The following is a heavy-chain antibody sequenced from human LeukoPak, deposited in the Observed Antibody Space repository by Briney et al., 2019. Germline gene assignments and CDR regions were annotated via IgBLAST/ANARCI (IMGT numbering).Heavy chain of an antibody. Sequence: SETLSLTCTVSGGSVSSGSYYWSWIRQPPGKGLEWIGYIYYSGSTNYNPSLKSRVTISVDTSKNQFSLKLSSETAADTAVYYCARDYSSSSTPHYGMDVWGQGTTVTVSS. V-gene: IGHV4-61*01. CDR2: IYYSGST. D-gene: IGHD6-6*01. CDR3: ARDYSSSSTPHYGMDV. J-gene: IGHJ6*02. CDR1: GGSVSSGSYY.